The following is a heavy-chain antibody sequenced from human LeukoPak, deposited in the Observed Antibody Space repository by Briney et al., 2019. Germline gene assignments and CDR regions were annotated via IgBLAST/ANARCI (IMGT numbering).Heavy chain of an antibody. V-gene: IGHV4-59*01. J-gene: IGHJ4*02. CDR3: ARAAYYGGNKLFDY. D-gene: IGHD4-23*01. CDR1: GGTISSYD. Sequence: SETVSLTCTVSGGTISSYDCNWIRQPPGKGLDWMGYIYYSGSTNYNPSLESRVTISVDTSKNQFSLKLSSVTAADAAVYYCARAAYYGGNKLFDYWGQGTLVTVSS. CDR2: IYYSGST.